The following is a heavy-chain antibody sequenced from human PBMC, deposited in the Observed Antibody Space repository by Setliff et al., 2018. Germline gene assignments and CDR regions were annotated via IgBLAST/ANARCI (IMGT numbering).Heavy chain of an antibody. Sequence: VASVKVSCKVSGDTFRSSALTWVRQAPGQWLEWMGGVIPMSTTPRYAQKFQGRITITADESTRTVYIELTSLRSEDTAVYYCARAENCSGGTCHIYYHHGMDVWGQGTTVTVSS. J-gene: IGHJ6*02. CDR3: ARAENCSGGTCHIYYHHGMDV. CDR1: GDTFRSSA. CDR2: VIPMSTTP. D-gene: IGHD2-15*01. V-gene: IGHV1-69*13.